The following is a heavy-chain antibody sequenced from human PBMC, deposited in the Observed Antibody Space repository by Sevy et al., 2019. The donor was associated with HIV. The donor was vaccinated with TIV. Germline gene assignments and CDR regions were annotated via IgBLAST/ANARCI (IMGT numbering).Heavy chain of an antibody. D-gene: IGHD3-3*01. Sequence: GGSLRLSCAASGFTFDDYAMHWVRQAPGKGLEWVSLISWDGGSTYYADSVKGRFTISRDNSKNSLYLQMNSLRAEDTALYYCAKDIKGYDFWSGSNRRGTHYYYYGMDVWGQGTTVTVSS. CDR1: GFTFDDYA. V-gene: IGHV3-43D*03. CDR3: AKDIKGYDFWSGSNRRGTHYYYYGMDV. J-gene: IGHJ6*02. CDR2: ISWDGGST.